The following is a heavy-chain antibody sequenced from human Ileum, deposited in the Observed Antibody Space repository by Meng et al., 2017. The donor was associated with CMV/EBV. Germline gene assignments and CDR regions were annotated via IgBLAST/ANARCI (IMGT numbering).Heavy chain of an antibody. J-gene: IGHJ5*02. Sequence: RSLAMGWIRQAPGTGLEWVSTISGSGGNTHYADSVKGRVTISRDNSGNSLYLQIYSLRDEDTAVYFCARHGADHCASTSCPNWFDPWGQGTLVTVSS. D-gene: IGHD2-2*01. CDR3: ARHGADHCASTSCPNWFDP. V-gene: IGHV3-23*01. CDR2: ISGSGGNT. CDR1: RSLA.